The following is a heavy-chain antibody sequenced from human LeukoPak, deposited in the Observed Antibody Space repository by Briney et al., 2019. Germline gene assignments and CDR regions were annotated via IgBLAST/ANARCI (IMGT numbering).Heavy chain of an antibody. V-gene: IGHV4-31*03. Sequence: SETLSLTCTVSGGSISSGGYYWSWIRQHPGKGLEWIGYIYYSGSTYYNPSLKSRVTISVDTSKNQFSLKLSSVTAADTAVYYCARDSGGGSGYYYFDYWGQGTLVTVSS. J-gene: IGHJ4*02. CDR1: GGSISSGGYY. CDR2: IYYSGST. CDR3: ARDSGGGSGYYYFDY. D-gene: IGHD3-22*01.